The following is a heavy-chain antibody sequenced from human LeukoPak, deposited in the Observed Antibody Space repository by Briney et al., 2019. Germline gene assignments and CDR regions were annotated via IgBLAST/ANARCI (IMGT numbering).Heavy chain of an antibody. CDR3: ARRSGSGMATLNY. Sequence: SVKVSCKASGGTFSGYAISWVRQAPGQGLEWMGGIIPIFGTANYAQKFQGRVTITADESTSTAYMELSSLRSEDTAVYYCARRSGSGMATLNYWGQGTLVTVSS. V-gene: IGHV1-69*01. CDR1: GGTFSGYA. CDR2: IIPIFGTA. D-gene: IGHD5-24*01. J-gene: IGHJ4*02.